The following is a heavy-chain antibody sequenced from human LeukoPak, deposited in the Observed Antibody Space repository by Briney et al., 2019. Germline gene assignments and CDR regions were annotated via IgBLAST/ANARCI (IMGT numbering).Heavy chain of an antibody. CDR1: GFTFSSYR. Sequence: GGSLRLSCAASGFTFSSYRMNWVRQAPGKGLEWVSYISSSSSTIYYADSVKGRFTISRDNAKTSLYLQMNSLRAEDTAVYYCAADYGSGMCWGQGTLVTVSS. J-gene: IGHJ4*02. CDR2: ISSSSSTI. V-gene: IGHV3-48*01. D-gene: IGHD3-10*01. CDR3: AADYGSGMC.